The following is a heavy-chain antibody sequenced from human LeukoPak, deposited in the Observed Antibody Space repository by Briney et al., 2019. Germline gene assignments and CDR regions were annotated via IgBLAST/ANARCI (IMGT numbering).Heavy chain of an antibody. J-gene: IGHJ4*02. V-gene: IGHV1-69*01. CDR3: AREVIPEGVLNGYFGFDY. D-gene: IGHD2/OR15-2a*01. CDR1: GGTFSSYA. CDR2: IIPIFGTA. Sequence: APVKVSCKASGGTFSSYAISWVRQAPGQGLEWMGGIIPIFGTANYAQKFQGRVTITADESTSTAYMELSSLRSEDTAVYYCAREVIPEGVLNGYFGFDYWGQGTLVTVSS.